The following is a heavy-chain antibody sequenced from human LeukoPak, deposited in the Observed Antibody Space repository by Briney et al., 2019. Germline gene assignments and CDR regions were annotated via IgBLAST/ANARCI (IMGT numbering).Heavy chain of an antibody. Sequence: GGSLRLSCAASGFTFSSYAMHWVRQAPGKGLEWVAVISYDGSNKYYADSVKGRFTISRDNSKNTLYLQMNSLRAEDTAVYYCARCSGGSCYSGSVAYFDYWGQGTLVTVSS. J-gene: IGHJ4*02. CDR3: ARCSGGSCYSGSVAYFDY. V-gene: IGHV3-30*04. D-gene: IGHD2-15*01. CDR2: ISYDGSNK. CDR1: GFTFSSYA.